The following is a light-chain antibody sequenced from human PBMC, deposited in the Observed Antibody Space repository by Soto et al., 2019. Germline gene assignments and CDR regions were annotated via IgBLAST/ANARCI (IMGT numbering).Light chain of an antibody. CDR2: KAS. CDR1: QSISSW. V-gene: IGKV1-5*03. Sequence: DIQMTQSPSTLSASVVYRVTITCRASQSISSWLAWYQQKPGKAPKLLIYKASSLESGVPSRFSGSGSGTEFTLTISSLQPDDFATYYCQQYNSERTFGQGTKVDIK. J-gene: IGKJ1*01. CDR3: QQYNSERT.